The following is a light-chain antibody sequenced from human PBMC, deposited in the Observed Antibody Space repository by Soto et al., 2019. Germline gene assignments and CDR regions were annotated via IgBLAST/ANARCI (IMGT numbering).Light chain of an antibody. CDR1: NSDVGGYNY. CDR3: SSYTSSSPYVV. Sequence: QSALTQPASVSGSPGQSITISCTGTNSDVGGYNYVSWYQQHPGKAPKLMIYDVCNRPSGVSNRFSGSKSGNTASLTISGLQAEDEADYYCSSYTSSSPYVVFGGGTKLTVL. J-gene: IGLJ2*01. V-gene: IGLV2-14*01. CDR2: DVC.